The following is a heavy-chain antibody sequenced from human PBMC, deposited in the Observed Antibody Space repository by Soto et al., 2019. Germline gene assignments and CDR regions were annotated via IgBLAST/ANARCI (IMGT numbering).Heavy chain of an antibody. Sequence: GGSLRLSCAASGFTFSIYAMTWVRQSPGKGLEWVSSISRTGDNTYYADSVKGRFTISRDNSKNTWYLQMNSLRAEDTAIYCCTIDQSNSNPLYYFDFWGPGTLVTVSS. CDR1: GFTFSIYA. CDR2: ISRTGDNT. J-gene: IGHJ4*02. CDR3: TIDQSNSNPLYYFDF. V-gene: IGHV3-23*01. D-gene: IGHD3-22*01.